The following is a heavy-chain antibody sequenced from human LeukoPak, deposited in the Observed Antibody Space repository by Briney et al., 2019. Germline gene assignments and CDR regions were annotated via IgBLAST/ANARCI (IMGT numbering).Heavy chain of an antibody. V-gene: IGHV1-46*01. D-gene: IGHD3-3*01. J-gene: IGHJ6*04. CDR3: ARGFSTIFGVVNPPDV. CDR1: GYTFTSYY. CDR2: INPSGGST. Sequence: GASVKVSCKASGYTFTSYYMHWVRQAPGQGLEWMGIINPSGGSTSYAQKFQGRVTMTRDTSTSTVYMELSSLRSEDTAVYYCARGFSTIFGVVNPPDVWGKGTTVTVSS.